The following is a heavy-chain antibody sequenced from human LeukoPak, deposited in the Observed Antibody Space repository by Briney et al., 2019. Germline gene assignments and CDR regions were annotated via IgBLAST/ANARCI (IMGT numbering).Heavy chain of an antibody. CDR1: GGTFSSYA. CDR2: IIPIFGTA. V-gene: IGHV1-69*05. D-gene: IGHD3-22*01. Sequence: SVKVSCKASGGTFSSYAISWVRQAPGQGLEWMGRIIPIFGTANYAQKFKGRVTLTTDESTSTAYMELSSLRSEDTAVYYCARVSNYYDSSDYIGDAFDIWGQGTMVTVSS. J-gene: IGHJ3*02. CDR3: ARVSNYYDSSDYIGDAFDI.